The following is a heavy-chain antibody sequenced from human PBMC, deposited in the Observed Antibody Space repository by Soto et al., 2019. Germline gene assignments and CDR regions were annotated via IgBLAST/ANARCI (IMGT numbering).Heavy chain of an antibody. D-gene: IGHD1-26*01. J-gene: IGHJ5*02. Sequence: EVQLVESGGVVVQPGGSLRLSCAASGFTFDDYTMHWVRQAPGKGLEWVSLISWDGGSTYYADSVKGRFTISRDNSKNSLYRQMNSLRTEDTALYYCAKDARQWELGNGFDPWGQGTLVTVSS. V-gene: IGHV3-43*01. CDR2: ISWDGGST. CDR1: GFTFDDYT. CDR3: AKDARQWELGNGFDP.